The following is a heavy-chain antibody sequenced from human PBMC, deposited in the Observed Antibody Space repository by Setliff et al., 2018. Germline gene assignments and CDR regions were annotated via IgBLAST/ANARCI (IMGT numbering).Heavy chain of an antibody. Sequence: KPSETLSLTCTVSGGSLRGNAIFWGWIRQPPGKGLEWIGSTYYNGDAYYNPSLKSRVTMSVDTSRNQFSLKLSSVTAADTAVYYCARHKSNGSGSYPSLYMDVWGKGIMVTVSS. J-gene: IGHJ6*03. D-gene: IGHD3-10*01. CDR3: ARHKSNGSGSYPSLYMDV. CDR1: GGSLRGNAIF. V-gene: IGHV4-39*01. CDR2: TYYNGDA.